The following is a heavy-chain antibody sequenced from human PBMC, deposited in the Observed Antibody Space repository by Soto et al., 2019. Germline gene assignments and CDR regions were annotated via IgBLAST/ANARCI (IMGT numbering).Heavy chain of an antibody. CDR2: SYSSGST. J-gene: IGHJ5*02. Sequence: SETLSLTCSVSGGSINSSSYFWGRVRQPPGQGLEWIGSSYSSGSTYYNPSLRSRVTISVDTSKNQFSLKLSSVTAADTAVFYCARHYSSGSRNWFDPWGQGTLVTVSS. CDR1: GGSINSSSYF. D-gene: IGHD6-19*01. V-gene: IGHV4-39*01. CDR3: ARHYSSGSRNWFDP.